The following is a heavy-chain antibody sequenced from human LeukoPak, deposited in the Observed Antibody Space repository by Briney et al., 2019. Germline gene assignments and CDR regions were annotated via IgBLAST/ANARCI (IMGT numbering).Heavy chain of an antibody. CDR1: GFTFSSYA. CDR3: ASPYSGYDYNFDH. CDR2: ISSNGGST. V-gene: IGHV3-64D*06. D-gene: IGHD5-12*01. Sequence: GGSLRLSCSASGFTFSSYAMHWVRQAPGTGLEYVSSISSNGGSTYYADSVKGRFTISRDNSKNALFLQMSSLRTEDTAVYYCASPYSGYDYNFDHWGQGTLVTVSS. J-gene: IGHJ4*02.